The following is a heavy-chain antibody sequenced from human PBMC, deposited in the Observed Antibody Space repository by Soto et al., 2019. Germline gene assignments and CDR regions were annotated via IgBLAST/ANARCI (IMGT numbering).Heavy chain of an antibody. Sequence: GGSLRLSSAASGFTSSIYVMHRVRQAPGKGLVWVAVIWYDGSNTYYADSAKGRFTTSRDNSTNTPYLQMSSPRAQDTPVYYSARERLQSIGCDIWGQGTMVTVSS. CDR1: GFTSSIYV. CDR2: IWYDGSNT. D-gene: IGHD4-4*01. J-gene: IGHJ3*02. V-gene: IGHV3-33*02. CDR3: ARERLQSIGCDI.